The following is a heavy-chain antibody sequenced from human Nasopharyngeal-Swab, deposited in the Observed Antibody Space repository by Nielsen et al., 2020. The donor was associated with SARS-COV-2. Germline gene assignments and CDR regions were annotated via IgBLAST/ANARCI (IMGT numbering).Heavy chain of an antibody. D-gene: IGHD3-16*01. CDR1: GGSFSSSSSY. CDR3: ARGAMPYYFDY. J-gene: IGHJ4*02. V-gene: IGHV4-39*01. CDR2: INYSGST. Sequence: SETLSLTCTVSGGSFSSSSSYWGWIRQSPGKGLEWIGTINYSGSTYYNPSLKSRVTISVDTSRNQFSLKLSSVTAADTAVYYCARGAMPYYFDYWGQGTLVTVSS.